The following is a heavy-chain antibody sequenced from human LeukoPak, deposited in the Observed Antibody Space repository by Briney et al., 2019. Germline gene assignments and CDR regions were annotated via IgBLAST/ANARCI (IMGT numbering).Heavy chain of an antibody. CDR3: AREFGHNRWYFDY. V-gene: IGHV3-30*03. D-gene: IGHD5-24*01. Sequence: GGSLRLSCAASGFTFRTYSIHWVRQAPGKGLEWVTVVSADGRTQLYSDSVRGRFTVSRDNSLNTLHLQMNSLKTEDTAVYYCAREFGHNRWYFDYWGQGALVTVSS. J-gene: IGHJ4*02. CDR1: GFTFRTYS. CDR2: VSADGRTQ.